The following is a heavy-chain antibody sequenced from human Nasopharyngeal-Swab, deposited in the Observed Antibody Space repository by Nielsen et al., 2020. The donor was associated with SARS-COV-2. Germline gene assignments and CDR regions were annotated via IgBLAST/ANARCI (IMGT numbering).Heavy chain of an antibody. CDR3: ARWLPTPDY. D-gene: IGHD5-12*01. J-gene: IGHJ4*02. CDR2: IYYSGST. Sequence: SETLSLTCTVPGGSISSSSYYWGWIRQPPGKGLEWIGSIYYSGSTYYNPSLKSRVTISVDTSKNQFSLKLSSVTAADTAVYYCARWLPTPDYWGQGTLVTVSS. V-gene: IGHV4-39*01. CDR1: GGSISSSSYY.